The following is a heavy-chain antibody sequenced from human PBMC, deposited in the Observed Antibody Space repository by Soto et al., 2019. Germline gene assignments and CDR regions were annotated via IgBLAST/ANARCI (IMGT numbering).Heavy chain of an antibody. CDR1: GYTFTSYG. CDR3: ARDLPETTVTRDYYGMEV. J-gene: IGHJ6*02. V-gene: IGHV1-18*04. D-gene: IGHD4-4*01. Sequence: RASVKVSCKASGYTFTSYGISWVGQAPGQGLEWMGWISAYNGNTNYAQKLQGRVTMTTDTSTSTAYMELRSLRSDDTAVYYCARDLPETTVTRDYYGMEVWGQGTTVTVSS. CDR2: ISAYNGNT.